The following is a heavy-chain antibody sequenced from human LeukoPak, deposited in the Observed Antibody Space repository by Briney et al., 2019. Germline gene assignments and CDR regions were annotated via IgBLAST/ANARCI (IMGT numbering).Heavy chain of an antibody. CDR3: ARGWVWWLSGVGLLPDAFDI. J-gene: IGHJ3*02. CDR1: GYTFTSYY. V-gene: IGHV1-46*01. D-gene: IGHD2-15*01. Sequence: GASVKVSCKASGYTFTSYYMHWVRQAPGQGLEWMGIINPSGGSTSYAQKFQGRVTMTRDTSTSTVYMELSSLRSEDTAVYYCARGWVWWLSGVGLLPDAFDIWGQGTMVTVSS. CDR2: INPSGGST.